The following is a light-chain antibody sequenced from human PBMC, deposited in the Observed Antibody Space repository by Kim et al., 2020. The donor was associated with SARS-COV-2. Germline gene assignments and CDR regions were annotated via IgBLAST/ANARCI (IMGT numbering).Light chain of an antibody. CDR2: VAS. V-gene: IGKV1-39*01. J-gene: IGKJ1*01. CDR3: QQTSSTPPWT. Sequence: DIQMTQSPSSLSASVGDRVTITRRASQSISSFLNWYQQKPGRAPKLLIYVASTLQSGVPSRFSGSGSGTDFSLTISSLQPEDSATYYCQQTSSTPPWTFGQGTKVDIK. CDR1: QSISSF.